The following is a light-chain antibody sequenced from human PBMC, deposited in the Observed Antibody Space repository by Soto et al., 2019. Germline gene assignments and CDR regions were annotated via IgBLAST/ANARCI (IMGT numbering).Light chain of an antibody. CDR3: HQYDNYST. V-gene: IGKV1-5*03. CDR1: QSVGTW. CDR2: QAS. Sequence: DIQMTQSPSTLSASVGDRVTITCRASQSVGTWLAWYQLKPGKAPNVLIYQASSLQSGVPSRFSGSGSGTEFTLTISSLQPDDFATFFCHQYDNYSTFGGGTRVEIK. J-gene: IGKJ4*01.